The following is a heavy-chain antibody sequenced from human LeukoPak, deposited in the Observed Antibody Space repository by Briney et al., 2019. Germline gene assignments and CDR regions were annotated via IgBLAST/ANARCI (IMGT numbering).Heavy chain of an antibody. CDR1: GGSISSYY. J-gene: IGHJ4*02. CDR2: IYYSGST. Sequence: PSETLSLTCTVSGGSISSYYWSWIRQPPGKGLEWIGYIYYSGSTNYNPSLKSRATISVDTSKNQFSLRLTSVTAADTAVYYCARVGIAARHPIFDYWGQGALVTVSS. D-gene: IGHD6-6*01. CDR3: ARVGIAARHPIFDY. V-gene: IGHV4-59*01.